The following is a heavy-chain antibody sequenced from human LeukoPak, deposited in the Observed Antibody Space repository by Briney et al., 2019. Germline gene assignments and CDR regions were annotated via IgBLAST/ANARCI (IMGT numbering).Heavy chain of an antibody. Sequence: SETLSLTCTVSGGTISSYYRSWIRQPPGKGLEWIGYIYYSGSTNYNTSLKSRVTISVDTSKNQFSLKLSPVTAADTAVYYCARVSPLLWFGEFDYWGQGTLVTVSS. CDR3: ARVSPLLWFGEFDY. J-gene: IGHJ4*02. V-gene: IGHV4-59*01. CDR1: GGTISSYY. D-gene: IGHD3-10*01. CDR2: IYYSGST.